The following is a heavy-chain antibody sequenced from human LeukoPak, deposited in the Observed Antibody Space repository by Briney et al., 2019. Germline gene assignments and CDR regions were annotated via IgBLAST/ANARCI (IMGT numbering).Heavy chain of an antibody. D-gene: IGHD6-19*01. CDR2: ISGSGGST. CDR1: GFTFSSYA. Sequence: GGSLRLSCAASGFTFSSYAMSWVRQAPGKGLEWVSAISGSGGSTYYADSVKGRFTISRDNSKNTLYLQMNSLRAEDTAVFYCAKDKQWLGRPTFDYWGQGTLVTVSS. CDR3: AKDKQWLGRPTFDY. V-gene: IGHV3-23*01. J-gene: IGHJ4*02.